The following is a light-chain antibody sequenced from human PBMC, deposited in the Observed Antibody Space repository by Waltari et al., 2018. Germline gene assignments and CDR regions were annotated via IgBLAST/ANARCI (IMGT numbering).Light chain of an antibody. CDR3: MQGSYWPFT. J-gene: IGKJ3*01. CDR2: KVS. CDR1: RSLVYSDGNTY. V-gene: IGKV2-30*01. Sequence: VVVTQSPLSLPVTLGQPASISCRSRRSLVYSDGNTYLYWFHQRPGQSPRRLIYKVSNRDSGVPDRFSGSGSGTDFTLKISRVEAEDVGVYYCMQGSYWPFTFGPGTKVDIK.